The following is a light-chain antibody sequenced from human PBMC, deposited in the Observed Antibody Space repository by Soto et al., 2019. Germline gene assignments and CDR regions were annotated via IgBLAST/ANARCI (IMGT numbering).Light chain of an antibody. CDR3: QQYNNWPLT. CDR2: GAS. CDR1: QSVSSN. J-gene: IGKJ4*01. V-gene: IGKV3-15*01. Sequence: EIVMTQSPATLSVSPGERATLSCRASQSVSSNFAWYQQKPGQAPSLLIYGASTRATGIPARFSGSGSGTEFTLTISTLQSEDFAVYYCQQYNNWPLTFGGGTKVEIK.